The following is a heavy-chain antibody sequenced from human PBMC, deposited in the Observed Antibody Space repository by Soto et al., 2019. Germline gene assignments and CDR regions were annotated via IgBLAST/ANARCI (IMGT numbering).Heavy chain of an antibody. CDR3: ARGTHWVTYYYDSSGPDAFDI. CDR1: GCSISSYY. D-gene: IGHD3-22*01. V-gene: IGHV4-59*01. Sequence: SETLSLTCTFSGCSISSYYWSWIRQPPGKGLEWIGYIYYSGSTNYNPSLKSRVTISVDTSKNQFSLKLSSVTAADTAVYYCARGTHWVTYYYDSSGPDAFDIWGQGTMVTVSS. CDR2: IYYSGST. J-gene: IGHJ3*02.